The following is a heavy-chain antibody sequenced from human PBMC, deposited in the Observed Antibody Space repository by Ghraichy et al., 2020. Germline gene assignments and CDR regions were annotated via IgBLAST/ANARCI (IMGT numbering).Heavy chain of an antibody. D-gene: IGHD6-19*01. V-gene: IGHV4-34*01. CDR1: GGSLSGYY. CDR3: ARESSSWYGMVDP. J-gene: IGHJ5*02. Sequence: SETLSLTCAVYGGSLSGYYWNWIRQPPGKGLEWIGEISQSGSTNYNPSLKSRVTISVDTSKNQFSLNLNSVTAADTAVYYCARESSSWYGMVDPWGQGTLVTVSS. CDR2: ISQSGST.